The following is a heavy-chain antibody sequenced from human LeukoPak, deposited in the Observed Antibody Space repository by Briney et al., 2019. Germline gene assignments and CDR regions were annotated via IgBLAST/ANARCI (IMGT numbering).Heavy chain of an antibody. V-gene: IGHV4-30-4*01. J-gene: IGHJ4*02. CDR2: IFYSGST. Sequence: SETLSLTCAVSGASISSGDYYWNWIRQPPGEGLEWIGYIFYSGSTYYNPSLKSRLTISLDTSKNQISLRLSSVTAADTAVYYCASGYDILSGYYSNFDNWGQGTLVTVSS. D-gene: IGHD3-9*01. CDR3: ASGYDILSGYYSNFDN. CDR1: GASISSGDYY.